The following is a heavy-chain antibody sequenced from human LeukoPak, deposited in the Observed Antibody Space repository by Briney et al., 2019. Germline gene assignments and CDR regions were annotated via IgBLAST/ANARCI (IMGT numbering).Heavy chain of an antibody. J-gene: IGHJ4*02. D-gene: IGHD3-9*01. CDR1: GYTLTELS. V-gene: IGHV1-24*01. Sequence: GASVKVSCKVSGYTLTELSMHWVRQAPGKGLEWMGGFDPEDGETIYAQKFQGRVTMTEDTSTDTAYMELSSLRSEDTAVYYCATGDILTGSTNFDYWGQGTLVTVSS. CDR3: ATGDILTGSTNFDY. CDR2: FDPEDGET.